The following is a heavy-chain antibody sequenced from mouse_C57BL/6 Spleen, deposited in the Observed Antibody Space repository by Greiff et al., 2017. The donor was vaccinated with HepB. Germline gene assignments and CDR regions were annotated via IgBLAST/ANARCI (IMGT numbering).Heavy chain of an antibody. D-gene: IGHD1-1*01. CDR3: ARRDGSPYYFDY. CDR1: GYTFTSYG. J-gene: IGHJ2*01. V-gene: IGHV1-81*01. Sequence: VQLQQSGAELARPGASVKLSCKASGYTFTSYGISWVKQRTGQGLEWIGEIYPRSGNTYYNEKFKGKATLTADKSSSTAYMELRSLTSEDSAVYFCARRDGSPYYFDYWGQGTTLTVSS. CDR2: IYPRSGNT.